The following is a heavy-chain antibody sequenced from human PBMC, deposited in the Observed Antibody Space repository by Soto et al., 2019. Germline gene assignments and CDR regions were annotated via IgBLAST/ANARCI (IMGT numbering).Heavy chain of an antibody. CDR1: GFTFSSYT. V-gene: IGHV3-30-3*01. CDR3: ARDRYFDSCALVY. Sequence: GGSLRLSCAASGFTFSSYTMHWVREAPGKGLEWVAIISFDGINKYYADSVKGRFTISRDNTKNTLYLQMNSLRPEDTAIYYFARDRYFDSCALVYWGQGTLVTVSS. D-gene: IGHD3-22*01. J-gene: IGHJ4*02. CDR2: ISFDGINK.